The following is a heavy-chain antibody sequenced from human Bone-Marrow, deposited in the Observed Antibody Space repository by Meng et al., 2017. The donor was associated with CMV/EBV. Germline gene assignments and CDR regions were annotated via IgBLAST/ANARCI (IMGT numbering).Heavy chain of an antibody. CDR1: GFTFSSYG. CDR3: ARGGYYYGSGSSSYVDY. CDR2: IRYDGTNK. V-gene: IGHV3-30*02. Sequence: GESLKISCAASGFTFSSYGMHWVRQAPGKGLEWVTFIRYDGTNKYYADSVKGRFTISRDNSKNTLYLQMNSLRAEDTAVYYCARGGYYYGSGSSSYVDYWGQGTLVTVSS. J-gene: IGHJ4*02. D-gene: IGHD3-10*01.